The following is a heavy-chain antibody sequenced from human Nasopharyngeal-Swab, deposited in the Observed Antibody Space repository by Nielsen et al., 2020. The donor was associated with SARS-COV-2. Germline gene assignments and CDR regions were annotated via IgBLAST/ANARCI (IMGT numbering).Heavy chain of an antibody. D-gene: IGHD5-12*01. V-gene: IGHV3-21*01. Sequence: GESLKISCAASGFTFSSYSMNWVRQAPGKGLEWVSSISSSSSYIYYADSVKGRFTISRGNAKNSLYLQMNSLRAEDTAVYYCARASGYDFGYYYGMDVWGQGTTVTVSS. CDR2: ISSSSSYI. J-gene: IGHJ6*02. CDR1: GFTFSSYS. CDR3: ARASGYDFGYYYGMDV.